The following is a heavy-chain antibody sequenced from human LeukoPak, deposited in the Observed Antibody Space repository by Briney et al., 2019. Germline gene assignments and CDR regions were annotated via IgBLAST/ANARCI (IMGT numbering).Heavy chain of an antibody. CDR3: ARELTYYYDSSGYYATYYFDY. D-gene: IGHD3-22*01. V-gene: IGHV3-23*01. CDR2: ISNSDYST. J-gene: IGHJ4*02. Sequence: GGSLRLSCAASGFTFSSYAMSWVRQAPGKGLEWVSTISNSDYSTYYADSVKGRFTISRDNAKNSLYLQMNSLRAEDTALYYCARELTYYYDSSGYYATYYFDYWGQGTLVTVSS. CDR1: GFTFSSYA.